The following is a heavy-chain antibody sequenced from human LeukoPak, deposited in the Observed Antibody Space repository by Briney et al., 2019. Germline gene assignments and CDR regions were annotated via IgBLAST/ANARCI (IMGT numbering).Heavy chain of an antibody. D-gene: IGHD3-22*01. V-gene: IGHV1-18*01. J-gene: IGHJ4*02. Sequence: ASVKVSCKASGYTFTSYGISWVRQAPGQGREWRGWISAYNGNTNYAQKLQGRVTMTRDTSTSTVYMELSSLRSEDTAVYYCARAFLGAPFTMIVVVRNFDYWGQGTLVTVSS. CDR2: ISAYNGNT. CDR1: GYTFTSYG. CDR3: ARAFLGAPFTMIVVVRNFDY.